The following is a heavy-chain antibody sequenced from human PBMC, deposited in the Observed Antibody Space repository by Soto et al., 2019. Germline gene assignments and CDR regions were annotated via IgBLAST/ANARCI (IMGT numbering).Heavy chain of an antibody. CDR3: ARDGDYYGSGTPGAFDI. D-gene: IGHD3-10*01. CDR2: IWYDGSNK. CDR1: GFTFSSYG. V-gene: IGHV3-33*01. J-gene: IGHJ3*02. Sequence: GGSLRLSCAASGFTFSSYGMHWVRQAPGKGLEWVAVIWYDGSNKYYADSVKGRFTISRDNSKNTLYLQMNSLRAEDTAVYYCARDGDYYGSGTPGAFDIWGQGTMVT.